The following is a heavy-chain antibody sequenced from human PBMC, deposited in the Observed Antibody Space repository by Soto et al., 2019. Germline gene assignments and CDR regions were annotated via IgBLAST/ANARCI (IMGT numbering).Heavy chain of an antibody. D-gene: IGHD6-19*01. V-gene: IGHV4-34*01. CDR3: ARDGSSGWYYFDY. J-gene: IGHJ4*02. Sequence: PSETLSLTCAVYGGSFSGYYWSWIRQPPGKGLEWIGEINHSGSTNYNPSLRSRVTISVGTSKNQFSLKLSSVTAADTAVYYCARDGSSGWYYFDYWGQGTLVTVSS. CDR2: INHSGST. CDR1: GGSFSGYY.